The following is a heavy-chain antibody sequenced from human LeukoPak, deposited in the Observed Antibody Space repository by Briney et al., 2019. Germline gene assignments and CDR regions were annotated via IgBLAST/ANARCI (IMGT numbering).Heavy chain of an antibody. CDR1: GGSIISSTYY. J-gene: IGHJ5*02. D-gene: IGHD6-19*01. V-gene: IGHV4-39*01. Sequence: SETLSLTCTVSGGSIISSTYYWGWIRQPPGKGLEWIGSIYYSGSTYYNPSLKSRLTMSVDTSNNKLSLKLTSVTAADTAVYYCASDYLVVAGKFDPWGQGTLVTVSS. CDR3: ASDYLVVAGKFDP. CDR2: IYYSGST.